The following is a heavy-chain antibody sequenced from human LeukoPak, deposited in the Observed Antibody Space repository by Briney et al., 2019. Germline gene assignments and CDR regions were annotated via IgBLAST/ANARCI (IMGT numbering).Heavy chain of an antibody. CDR2: IYYSGST. D-gene: IGHD6-19*01. V-gene: IGHV4-31*03. Sequence: SETLSLTCTVSGGSISSGGYYWSWIRQHPGKGLEWIGYIYYSGSTYYNPSLKSRVTISVDTSKNQFSLKLSSVTAADTAVYYCARDSSGWYRYNWFDPWGQGTLVTVSS. CDR3: ARDSSGWYRYNWFDP. CDR1: GGSISSGGYY. J-gene: IGHJ5*02.